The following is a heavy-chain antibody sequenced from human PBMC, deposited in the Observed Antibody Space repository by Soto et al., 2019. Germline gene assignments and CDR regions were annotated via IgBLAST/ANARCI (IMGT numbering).Heavy chain of an antibody. Sequence: PGGSLRLSCAASGFTFSSYSMNWVRQAPGKGPEWVSSISSSSSYIYYADSVKGRFTISRDNAKNSLYLQMNSLRAEDTAVYYCARDPVYDILTGYYFPPSYYCMDVWGQGTTVTVSS. CDR3: ARDPVYDILTGYYFPPSYYCMDV. CDR2: ISSSSSYI. V-gene: IGHV3-21*01. CDR1: GFTFSSYS. J-gene: IGHJ6*02. D-gene: IGHD3-9*01.